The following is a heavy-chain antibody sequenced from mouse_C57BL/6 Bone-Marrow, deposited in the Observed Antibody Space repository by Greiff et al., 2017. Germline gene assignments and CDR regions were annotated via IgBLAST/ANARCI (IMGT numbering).Heavy chain of an antibody. CDR2: INPNNGGT. V-gene: IGHV1-26*01. D-gene: IGHD2-3*01. CDR3: AREGWLLLFAY. J-gene: IGHJ3*01. CDR1: GYTFTDYY. Sequence: VQLQQSGPVLVKPGASVKMSCKASGYTFTDYYMNWVKQSHGKSLEWIGDINPNNGGTSYNQKFKGKATLTVDKSSSTAYMELRSLTSEDSAVYYCAREGWLLLFAYWGQGTLVTVSA.